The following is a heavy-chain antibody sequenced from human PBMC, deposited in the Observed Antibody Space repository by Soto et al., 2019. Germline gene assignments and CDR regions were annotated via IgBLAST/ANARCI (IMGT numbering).Heavy chain of an antibody. V-gene: IGHV4-4*07. CDR2: IYTSGST. D-gene: IGHD2-2*02. CDR1: GGTLSPCY. Sequence: PENLRPTYTVSGGTLSPCYWSVFRLPAEKEMEWIGRIYTSGSTNYNPSLKSRVTMSVDTSKNQFSLKLSSVNAADKAVYYCAREGCSSTSCYTDRWGYYYYGMDVWGQGTTVT. CDR3: AREGCSSTSCYTDRWGYYYYGMDV. J-gene: IGHJ6*02.